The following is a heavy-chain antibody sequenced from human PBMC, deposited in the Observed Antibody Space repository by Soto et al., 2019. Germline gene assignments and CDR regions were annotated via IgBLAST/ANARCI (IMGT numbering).Heavy chain of an antibody. CDR1: GFTFRAYG. CDR2: INLFDGRT. V-gene: IGHV3-23*01. CDR3: ARGGVCGTDHYYSGMDV. Sequence: EEQLLASGGGLVQPGGSLTLSCAASGFTFRAYGMSWIRQPPEKGLEWVSSINLFDGRTYYTDSVKGRFTIAKHDSKSPVALQLNSLRVDDTAIYYCARGGVCGTDHYYSGMDVWGQGGPFTVS. D-gene: IGHD2-8*01. J-gene: IGHJ6*02.